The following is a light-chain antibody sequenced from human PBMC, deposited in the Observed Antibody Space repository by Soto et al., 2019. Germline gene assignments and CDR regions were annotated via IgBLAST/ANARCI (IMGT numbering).Light chain of an antibody. CDR2: EVS. V-gene: IGLV2-8*01. J-gene: IGLJ3*02. Sequence: QSALTQPPSASGSPGQSVTISCTGTSSDVGGYNYVSWYQQHPGKAPKLMVYEVSKRPSGVPDRFSGSKSGNTASLTVSGLQAEDEADYYCTSYAGSETVVIGGGTKVIVL. CDR3: TSYAGSETVV. CDR1: SSDVGGYNY.